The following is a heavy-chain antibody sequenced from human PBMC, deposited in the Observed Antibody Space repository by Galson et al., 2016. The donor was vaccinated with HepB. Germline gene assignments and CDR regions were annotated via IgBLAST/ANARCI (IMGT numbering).Heavy chain of an antibody. CDR2: ISGSGGGT. Sequence: SLRLSCAASGFTFTTFAMNWVRQAPGKGLEWVSAISGSGGGTFYADSVKGRFTISRDNSKNTRYLQMNSLSAEDTAVYYCARRAYSGWFFDYWGQGTLVTVSS. CDR3: ARRAYSGWFFDY. CDR1: GFTFTTFA. V-gene: IGHV3-23*01. D-gene: IGHD6-19*01. J-gene: IGHJ4*02.